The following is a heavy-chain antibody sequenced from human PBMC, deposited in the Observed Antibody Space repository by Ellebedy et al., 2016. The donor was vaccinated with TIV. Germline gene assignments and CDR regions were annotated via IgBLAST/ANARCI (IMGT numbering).Heavy chain of an antibody. J-gene: IGHJ3*02. Sequence: ASVKVSCKASGYTFTSYYMHWVRQAPGQGLEWMGIINPCGGSTSYAQKFQGRVTMTRDTSTSTVYMELSSLRSEDTAVYYCARHDSSGYDAFDIWGQGTMVTVSS. CDR1: GYTFTSYY. CDR2: INPCGGST. CDR3: ARHDSSGYDAFDI. D-gene: IGHD3-22*01. V-gene: IGHV1-46*03.